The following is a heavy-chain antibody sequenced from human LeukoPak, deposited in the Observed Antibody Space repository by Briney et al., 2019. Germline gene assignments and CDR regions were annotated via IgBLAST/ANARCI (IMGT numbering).Heavy chain of an antibody. CDR3: ARGLGSSGYKFDY. V-gene: IGHV4-34*01. Sequence: SETLSLTCAVYGGSFSGYYWSWIRQPPGKGLGWIGEINHSGSTNYNPSLKSRVTISVDTSKNQFSLKLSSVTAADTAVYYCARGLGSSGYKFDYWGQGTLVTVSP. CDR1: GGSFSGYY. D-gene: IGHD6-19*01. CDR2: INHSGST. J-gene: IGHJ4*02.